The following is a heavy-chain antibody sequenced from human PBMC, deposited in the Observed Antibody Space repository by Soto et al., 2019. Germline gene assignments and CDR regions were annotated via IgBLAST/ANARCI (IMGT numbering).Heavy chain of an antibody. CDR1: GFTFSSYA. D-gene: IGHD1-26*01. J-gene: IGHJ4*02. CDR3: AKGRDIVGGYFDY. CDR2: ISGSGGST. Sequence: GGSLRLSCAASGFTFSSYAMSWVRQAPGKGLECVSAISGSGGSTYYADSGKGRFTISRDNSKNTLYLQMNSLEAEDTAVYYCAKGRDIVGGYFDYWGQGTLVTVSS. V-gene: IGHV3-23*01.